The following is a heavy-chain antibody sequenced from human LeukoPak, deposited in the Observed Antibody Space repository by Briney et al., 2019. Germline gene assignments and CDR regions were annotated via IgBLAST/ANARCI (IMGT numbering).Heavy chain of an antibody. CDR2: IYYSGST. CDR1: GGSISSYY. CDR3: ASRKLVAAGNWFDP. V-gene: IGHV4-59*12. D-gene: IGHD2-15*01. J-gene: IGHJ5*02. Sequence: SETLSLTCTVSGGSISSYYWSWIRQPPGKGLEWIGYIYYSGSTNYNPSLKSRVTISVDTSKNQFSLKLSSVTAADTAVYYCASRKLVAAGNWFDPWGQGTLVTVSS.